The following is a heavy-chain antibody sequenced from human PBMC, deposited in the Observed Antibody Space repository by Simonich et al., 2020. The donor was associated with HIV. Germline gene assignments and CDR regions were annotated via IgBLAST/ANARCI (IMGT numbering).Heavy chain of an antibody. D-gene: IGHD3-10*01. CDR3: ARIGPDYYRGYYYMDV. J-gene: IGHJ6*03. V-gene: IGHV4-34*01. CDR2: INHGGAT. CDR1: GGSFSGYY. Sequence: QVQLHQWGAGLLKPSETLSLTCAVYGGSFSGYYWTWIRQPPGKGLDGVGKINHGGATTSNPSLKSRGNISEATSKKLFSLKLSSVTAADPAVYYCARIGPDYYRGYYYMDVWGKGTTVTVSS.